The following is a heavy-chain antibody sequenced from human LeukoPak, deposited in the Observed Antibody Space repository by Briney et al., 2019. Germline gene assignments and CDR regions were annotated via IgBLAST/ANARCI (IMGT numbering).Heavy chain of an antibody. CDR2: INPNSGGT. CDR1: GYTFTGYY. J-gene: IGHJ4*02. V-gene: IGHV1-2*04. Sequence: ASVKVSCKASGYTFTGYYMHWVRQAPGQGLEWMGWINPNSGGTNYAQKFQGWVTMTRDTSIRTAYMELSRLRSDDTAVYYCARGKWLVRGLDYWGQGTLVTVSS. CDR3: ARGKWLVRGLDY. D-gene: IGHD6-19*01.